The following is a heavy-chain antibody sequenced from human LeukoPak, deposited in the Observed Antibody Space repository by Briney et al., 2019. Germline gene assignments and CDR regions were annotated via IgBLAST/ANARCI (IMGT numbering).Heavy chain of an antibody. V-gene: IGHV3-11*04. D-gene: IGHD3-9*01. CDR2: ISSSGSTI. J-gene: IGHJ6*03. CDR3: ARDNAFYDILTGYPTGYMDV. CDR1: GFTFNDYY. Sequence: PGGSLRLSCAASGFTFNDYYMSWIRQAPGKGMEWVSYISSSGSTIYYADSVKGRFTISRDNAKNSLYLQMNSLRAEDTAVYYCARDNAFYDILTGYPTGYMDVWGKGTTVTVSS.